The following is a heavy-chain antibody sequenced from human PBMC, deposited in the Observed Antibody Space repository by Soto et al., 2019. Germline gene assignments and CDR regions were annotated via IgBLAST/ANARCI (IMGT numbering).Heavy chain of an antibody. Sequence: SETLSLTCTVSGGSISSGDYYWSWIRQPPGKGLEWIGYIYYSGSTYYNPSLKSRVTISVDTSKNQFSLKLSSVTAADTAVYYCARDPMSNTYYYGSGSYRWGQGTLVTVSS. CDR2: IYYSGST. J-gene: IGHJ4*02. CDR3: ARDPMSNTYYYGSGSYR. V-gene: IGHV4-30-4*01. D-gene: IGHD3-10*01. CDR1: GGSISSGDYY.